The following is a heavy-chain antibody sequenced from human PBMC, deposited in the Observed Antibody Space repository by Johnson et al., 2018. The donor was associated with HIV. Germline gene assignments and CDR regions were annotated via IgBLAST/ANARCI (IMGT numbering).Heavy chain of an antibody. V-gene: IGHV3-30*04. CDR2: ISYDGSNK. CDR3: ARGGNYLADAFDV. J-gene: IGHJ3*01. D-gene: IGHD2/OR15-2a*01. Sequence: VQLVESGGGVVQPGRSLRLSCAASGFTFSSYAMHWVRQAPGKGLEWVAVISYDGSNKYYADFVKGRFIISRDNSKNTLYLQMNSLRVEDTAVYYCARGGNYLADAFDVWGPGTMVIVSS. CDR1: GFTFSSYA.